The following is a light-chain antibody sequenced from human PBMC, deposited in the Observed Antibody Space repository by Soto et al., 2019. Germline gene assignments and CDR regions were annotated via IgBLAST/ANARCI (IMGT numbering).Light chain of an antibody. V-gene: IGLV2-14*01. CDR2: EVN. CDR1: SSDIGHYNY. J-gene: IGLJ1*01. CDR3: SSYTRNSTYV. Sequence: QSVLTQPASVSGSPGQSITISCTGTSSDIGHYNYVSWYQQYPGKAPKLMIYEVNKRPSGVSNRFSGSKSGNMASLTISGLQPDDEADYYCSSYTRNSTYVFGTGTKLTVL.